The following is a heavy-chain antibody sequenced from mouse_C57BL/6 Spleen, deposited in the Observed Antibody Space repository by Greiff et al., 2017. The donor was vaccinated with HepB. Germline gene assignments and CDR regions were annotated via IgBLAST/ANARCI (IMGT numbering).Heavy chain of an antibody. D-gene: IGHD2-5*01. V-gene: IGHV5-17*01. CDR2: ISSGSSTI. CDR1: GFTFSDYG. Sequence: EVKLMESGGGLVKPGGSLKLSCAASGFTFSDYGMHWVRQAPEKGLEWVAYISSGSSTIYYADTVKGRFTISRDNAKNTLFLQMTSLRSEDTAMYYCARSKGYWYFDVWGTGTTVTVSS. J-gene: IGHJ1*03. CDR3: ARSKGYWYFDV.